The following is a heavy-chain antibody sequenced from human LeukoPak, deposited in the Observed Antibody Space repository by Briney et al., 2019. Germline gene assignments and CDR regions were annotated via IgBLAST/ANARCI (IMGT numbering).Heavy chain of an antibody. D-gene: IGHD4-17*01. J-gene: IGHJ4*02. CDR1: GFTFSSYR. CDR3: ARPHDYGDYDGYYFDY. V-gene: IGHV3-21*01. CDR2: ISSSSSYI. Sequence: PRGSLRLSCAASGFTFSSYRMTWVRQAPGKGLEWVSSISSSSSYIYYADSVKGRFTISRDNAKNSLYLQMNSLRAEDTAVYYCARPHDYGDYDGYYFDYWGQGTLVTVSS.